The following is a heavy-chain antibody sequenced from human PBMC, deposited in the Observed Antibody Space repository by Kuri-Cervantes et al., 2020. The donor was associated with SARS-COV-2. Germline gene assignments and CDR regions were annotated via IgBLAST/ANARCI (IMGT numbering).Heavy chain of an antibody. D-gene: IGHD1-7*01. CDR3: ARDIPSFNWNYHPPYYYYYMDV. J-gene: IGHJ6*03. CDR2: IYTSGST. Sequence: SETLSLTCTVSGGSISSYYWSWIRQPAGKGLEWVGRIYTSGSTNYNPPLKSRVTMSVDTSKNQFSLKLSSVTAADTAVYYCARDIPSFNWNYHPPYYYYYMDVWGKGTTVTVSS. CDR1: GGSISSYY. V-gene: IGHV4-4*07.